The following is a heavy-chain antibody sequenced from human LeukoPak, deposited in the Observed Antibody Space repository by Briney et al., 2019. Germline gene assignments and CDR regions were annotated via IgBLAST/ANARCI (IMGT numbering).Heavy chain of an antibody. D-gene: IGHD3-3*01. CDR3: ARGRLRFLEWLTYYYYGMDV. Sequence: PGGSLRLSCAASGFTFSNAYMNWVRQAPGKGLVWVSRINSDGSSTSYADSVKGRFTISRDNAKNTLYLQMNSLRAEDTAVYYCARGRLRFLEWLTYYYYGMDVWGQGTTVTVSS. J-gene: IGHJ6*02. CDR1: GFTFSNAY. CDR2: INSDGSST. V-gene: IGHV3-74*01.